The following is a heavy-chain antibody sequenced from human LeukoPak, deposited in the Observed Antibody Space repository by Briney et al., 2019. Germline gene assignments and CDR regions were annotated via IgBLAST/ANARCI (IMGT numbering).Heavy chain of an antibody. V-gene: IGHV3-30-3*01. CDR2: ISFDGGSK. Sequence: PGGPLRLSCAASGFTVSTYGMHWVRQAPGKGLEWVAVISFDGGSKNYADSVKNRFTISRDNSKNTLYVQMNSLRAEDMAVYYCARGLGGTGPDAFDIWGQGTVVTVSA. J-gene: IGHJ3*02. CDR3: ARGLGGTGPDAFDI. CDR1: GFTVSTYG. D-gene: IGHD1-1*01.